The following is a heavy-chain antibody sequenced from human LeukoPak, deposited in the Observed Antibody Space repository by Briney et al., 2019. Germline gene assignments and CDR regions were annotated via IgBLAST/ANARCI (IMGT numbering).Heavy chain of an antibody. J-gene: IGHJ4*02. CDR3: ARRLVTAGITDFFDS. Sequence: PGGSLRLSCTASGFTFSDYSMSWVRQAPGAGLEWVSAISPAGDSTTDADSVKGRFTISRDSSKSTLYLQMNGLTAEDTALYYCARRLVTAGITDFFDSWGQGTLVSVSS. CDR2: ISPAGDST. D-gene: IGHD2-2*01. CDR1: GFTFSDYS. V-gene: IGHV3-23*01.